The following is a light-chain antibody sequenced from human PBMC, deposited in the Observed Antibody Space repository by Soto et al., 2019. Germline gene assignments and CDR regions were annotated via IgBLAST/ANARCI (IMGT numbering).Light chain of an antibody. CDR2: DAS. CDR1: QSISSW. J-gene: IGKJ1*01. V-gene: IGKV1-5*01. Sequence: DIKMNQSPSTLSASVGDRVTITCRASQSISSWLAWYQQKPGKAPKLLIYDASSLESGVPSWFSGSGSGTEFTPTISSLQPEDFATYYCQQLNSYPQTFGQGTKVDI. CDR3: QQLNSYPQT.